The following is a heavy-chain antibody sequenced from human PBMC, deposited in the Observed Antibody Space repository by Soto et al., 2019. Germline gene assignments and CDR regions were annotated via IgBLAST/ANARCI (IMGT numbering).Heavy chain of an antibody. Sequence: QVQLVQSGAEVKKPGASVKVSCKASGYTFTSYGISWVRQAPGQGLEWMGWIRAYNGNTNYPQKLRGRVTMTTDTSTRTVYLELRSLRSDDTAVYYCAREGPPSLNWGQRTLVTVSS. CDR3: AREGPPSLN. J-gene: IGHJ4*02. CDR2: IRAYNGNT. V-gene: IGHV1-18*01. D-gene: IGHD2-2*01. CDR1: GYTFTSYG.